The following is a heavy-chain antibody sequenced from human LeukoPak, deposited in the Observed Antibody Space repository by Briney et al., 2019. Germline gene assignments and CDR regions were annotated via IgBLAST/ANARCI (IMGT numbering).Heavy chain of an antibody. J-gene: IGHJ4*02. CDR1: GFTATNNY. CDR2: TYNAGTT. Sequence: GGSLRLSCAAPGFTATNNYTSWVRHPPGKGLEWVSVTYNAGTTYYADSVKGRFTISRQNPENKLFLQMNSLSPEDTAVYYYARVRGYDRSGYYRGYFDYWGQGTLVTVSS. CDR3: ARVRGYDRSGYYRGYFDY. V-gene: IGHV3-53*04. D-gene: IGHD3-22*01.